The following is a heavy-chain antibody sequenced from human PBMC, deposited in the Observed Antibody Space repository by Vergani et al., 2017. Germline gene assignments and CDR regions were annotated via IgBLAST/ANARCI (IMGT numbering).Heavy chain of an antibody. CDR1: GGSISSYY. J-gene: IGHJ4*02. Sequence: QVQLQESGPGLVKPSETLSLTCTVSGGSISSYYWSWIRQPPGKGLEWIGYIYYSGSTNYNPSLKSRVTISVDTSKNQFSLKLSSVTAADTAVYYCARESHTRPWKLGATDFDYWGQGTLVTVSS. CDR2: IYYSGST. D-gene: IGHD1-26*01. V-gene: IGHV4-59*01. CDR3: ARESHTRPWKLGATDFDY.